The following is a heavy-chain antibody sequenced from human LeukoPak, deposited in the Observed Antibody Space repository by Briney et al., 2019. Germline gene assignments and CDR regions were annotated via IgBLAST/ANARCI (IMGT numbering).Heavy chain of an antibody. Sequence: SETLSLTCTVPGGSISSYYWSWIRQPPGKGLEWIGYIYYSGSTNYNPSLKSRVTISVDTSKNQFSLKLSSVTAADTAVYYCARAAKALGYYYYYYMDVWGKGTTVTVSS. CDR3: ARAAKALGYYYYYYMDV. V-gene: IGHV4-59*01. CDR1: GGSISSYY. CDR2: IYYSGST. J-gene: IGHJ6*03.